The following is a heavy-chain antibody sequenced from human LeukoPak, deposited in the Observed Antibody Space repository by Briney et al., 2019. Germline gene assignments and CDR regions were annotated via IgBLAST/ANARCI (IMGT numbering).Heavy chain of an antibody. D-gene: IGHD3-9*01. CDR2: ISYDGSNK. J-gene: IGHJ4*02. CDR3: ARVRYFDWLFIDY. V-gene: IGHV3-30-3*01. Sequence: GGSLRLSCAASGFTFSSYAMHWVRQAPGKGLEWVAVISYDGSNKYYADSVKGRFTISRDNSKNTLYLQMNSLRAEDTAVYYCARVRYFDWLFIDYWGQGTLVTVSS. CDR1: GFTFSSYA.